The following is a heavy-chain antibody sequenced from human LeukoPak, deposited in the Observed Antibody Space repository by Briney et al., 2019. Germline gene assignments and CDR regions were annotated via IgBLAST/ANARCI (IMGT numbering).Heavy chain of an antibody. CDR2: ITGSGLST. CDR3: AKGLRGHSD. Sequence: PGGSLRLSCAASGFTFRTYGMTWVRQAPGKGLEWVSAITGSGLSTYYTDSVKGRFTISRDNSKNTLYLQMNSLRVEDTAVYYCAKGLRGHSDWGQGTLVTVSS. V-gene: IGHV3-23*01. D-gene: IGHD5-12*01. J-gene: IGHJ4*02. CDR1: GFTFRTYG.